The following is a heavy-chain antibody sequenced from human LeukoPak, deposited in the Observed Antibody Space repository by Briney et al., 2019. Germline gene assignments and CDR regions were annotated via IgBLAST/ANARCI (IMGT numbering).Heavy chain of an antibody. D-gene: IGHD5-18*01. CDR3: ASLTGTAMILA. Sequence: SETLSLTCAVYGGSFSSYYWSWIRQPPGKGLEWIGYIYYSGSTNYNPSLKSRVTISVDTSKNQFSLKLSSVTAADTAVYYCASLTGTAMILAWGQGTLVTVSS. CDR2: IYYSGST. V-gene: IGHV4-59*08. J-gene: IGHJ5*02. CDR1: GGSFSSYY.